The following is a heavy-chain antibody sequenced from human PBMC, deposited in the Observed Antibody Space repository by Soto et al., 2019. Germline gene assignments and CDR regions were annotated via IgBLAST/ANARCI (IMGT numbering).Heavy chain of an antibody. D-gene: IGHD3-10*01. J-gene: IGHJ6*02. CDR2: ISYDGSNK. CDR3: VAPDRAGALYGMDV. V-gene: IGHV3-30-3*01. Sequence: QVQLVESGGGVVQPGRSLRLSCAASGFTFSSYAMHWVRQAPGKGLEWVAVISYDGSNKYYADSVKGRFTISRDNSKNTLYLQMNSLRAEDTAVYYCVAPDRAGALYGMDVWGQGTTVTVSS. CDR1: GFTFSSYA.